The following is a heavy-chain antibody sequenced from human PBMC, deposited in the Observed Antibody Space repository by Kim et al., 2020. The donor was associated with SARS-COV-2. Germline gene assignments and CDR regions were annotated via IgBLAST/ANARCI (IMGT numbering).Heavy chain of an antibody. Sequence: ASVKVSCKASGYTFTSYGISWVRQAPGQGLEWMGWISAYNGSTNYAQKLQGRVTMTTDTSTSTAYMELRSLRSDDTAVYYCARAPGYSSSWQKGGLSWFDPWGQGTLVTVSS. J-gene: IGHJ5*02. CDR3: ARAPGYSSSWQKGGLSWFDP. CDR2: ISAYNGST. D-gene: IGHD6-13*01. V-gene: IGHV1-18*01. CDR1: GYTFTSYG.